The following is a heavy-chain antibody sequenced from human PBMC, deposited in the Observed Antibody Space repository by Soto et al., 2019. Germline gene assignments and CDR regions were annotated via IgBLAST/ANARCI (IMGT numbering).Heavy chain of an antibody. Sequence: SETLSLTCAVYGGSFSGYYWSWIRQPPGKGLEWIGEINHSGSTNYNPSLKSRVTISVDTSKNQFSLKLSSVTAADTAVYYCARGRYRSSWFTFDYWGQGTLVTVSS. CDR3: ARGRYRSSWFTFDY. CDR1: GGSFSGYY. V-gene: IGHV4-34*01. CDR2: INHSGST. J-gene: IGHJ4*02. D-gene: IGHD6-13*01.